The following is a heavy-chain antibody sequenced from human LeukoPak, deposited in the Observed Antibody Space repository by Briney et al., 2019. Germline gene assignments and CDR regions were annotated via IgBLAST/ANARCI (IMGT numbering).Heavy chain of an antibody. CDR1: GFTVSSNY. V-gene: IGHV3-53*01. J-gene: IGHJ1*01. Sequence: GGSLRLSCAASGFTVSSNYMSWVRQAPGKGLEWVSVIYSGGSTFYADSVKGRFTLSRDNSRNTLYLQMSSLRAEDTAVYHCARDGSTAEYFQHWGQGTLVTVSS. CDR3: ARDGSTAEYFQH. CDR2: IYSGGST.